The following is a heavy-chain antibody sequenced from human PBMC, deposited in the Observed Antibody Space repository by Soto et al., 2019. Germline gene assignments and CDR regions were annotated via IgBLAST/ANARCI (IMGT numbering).Heavy chain of an antibody. CDR1: GGSISSSSYY. CDR3: VRHGPGGSDSDY. D-gene: IGHD1-26*01. CDR2: IYYSGST. Sequence: QLPLQESGPGLVKPSETLSLTCTVSGGSISSSSYYWGWIRQPPGKGLEWIGSIYYSGSTYYNPSPQSRATISVETSMNQFSLKRMSLTAADTAVDYCVRHGPGGSDSDYWGQGTLVTVS. J-gene: IGHJ4*02. V-gene: IGHV4-39*01.